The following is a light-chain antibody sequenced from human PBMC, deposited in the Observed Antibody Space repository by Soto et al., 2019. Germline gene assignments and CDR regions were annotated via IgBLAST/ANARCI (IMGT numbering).Light chain of an antibody. Sequence: EIQMTQSPSTLAASVGDRVTITCRASQSISTWLAWYQKKPGKAPKVLIYKASSLESGVPPRFSGGGSGTEFNLTISRLQTGDFATYYCQQYDSYPYTVGQGTKVEIK. CDR2: KAS. CDR3: QQYDSYPYT. V-gene: IGKV1-5*03. CDR1: QSISTW. J-gene: IGKJ2*01.